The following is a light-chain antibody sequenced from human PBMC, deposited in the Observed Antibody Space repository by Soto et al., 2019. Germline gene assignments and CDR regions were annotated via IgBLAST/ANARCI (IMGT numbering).Light chain of an antibody. CDR3: QQGSSTPLT. V-gene: IGKV1-39*01. CDR1: HSITTY. CDR2: GAS. J-gene: IGKJ4*01. Sequence: DMQMTESPSSLSASVGDRVTITCRASHSITTYLNWYQQKPGEAPKLLIFGASTLQSGVPSRFSGSGSGTDFTLTISSLQPEDFAAHYCQQGSSTPLTFGGGTRVEIK.